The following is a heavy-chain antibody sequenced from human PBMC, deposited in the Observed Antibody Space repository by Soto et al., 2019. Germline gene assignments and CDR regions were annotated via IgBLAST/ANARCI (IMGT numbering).Heavy chain of an antibody. D-gene: IGHD1-1*01. CDR1: GFPFTDYY. J-gene: IGHJ4*01. V-gene: IGHV3-11*01. CDR3: ARSGLPLIEILDY. CDR2: ISKSGSGSAT. Sequence: PGGSLRLSCAGSGFPFTDYYMNWIRQAPGKGLEWVSYISKSGSGSATLYADSVKGRFTISRDNARRSLYVQMNSLRAEDTAVYYFARSGLPLIEILDYWGHGTLVTVSS.